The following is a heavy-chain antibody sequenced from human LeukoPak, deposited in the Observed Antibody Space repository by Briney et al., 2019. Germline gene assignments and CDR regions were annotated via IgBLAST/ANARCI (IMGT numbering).Heavy chain of an antibody. J-gene: IGHJ4*02. CDR2: INHSGST. D-gene: IGHD4-17*01. Sequence: SETLSLTCAVYGGSFSGYYWSWIRQPPGKGLGWIGEINHSGSTNYNPSLKSRVTISVDTSKDQFSLKLSSVTAADTAVYYCARGIRSTVTTSADYWGQGTLVTVSS. CDR3: ARGIRSTVTTSADY. V-gene: IGHV4-34*01. CDR1: GGSFSGYY.